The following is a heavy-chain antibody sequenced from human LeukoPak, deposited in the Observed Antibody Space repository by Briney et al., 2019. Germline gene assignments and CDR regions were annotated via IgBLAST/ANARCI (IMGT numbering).Heavy chain of an antibody. CDR2: IYSGGST. V-gene: IGHV3-66*01. CDR1: GFTVSSNY. J-gene: IGHJ4*02. Sequence: GGSLRLSCAASGFTVSSNYMSWVRQAPGKGLEWVSVIYSGGSTYYADFVKGRFTISRDNSKNTLYLQMNSLRAEDTAVYYCARDFSGAAAGLWGQGTLVTVSS. D-gene: IGHD6-13*01. CDR3: ARDFSGAAAGL.